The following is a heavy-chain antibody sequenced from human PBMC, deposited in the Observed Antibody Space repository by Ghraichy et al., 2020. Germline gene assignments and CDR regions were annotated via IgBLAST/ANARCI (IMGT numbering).Heavy chain of an antibody. CDR2: IYYSGST. D-gene: IGHD3-22*01. CDR1: GGSISSYY. CDR3: ARDYYNSSGYSSFDY. V-gene: IGHV4-59*01. Sequence: SQTLSLTCNVYGGSISSYYWSWIRQPPGKGLEWIGYIYYSGSTNYNPSLKSRVTISVDTSKKQFSLKLSSVTAADTAVYYCARDYYNSSGYSSFDYWGQGTLVTVSS. J-gene: IGHJ4*02.